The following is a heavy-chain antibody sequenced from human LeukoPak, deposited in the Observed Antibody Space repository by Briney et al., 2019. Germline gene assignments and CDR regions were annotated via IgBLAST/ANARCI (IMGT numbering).Heavy chain of an antibody. CDR1: GYTFTGYY. D-gene: IGHD3-10*01. Sequence: ASVKVSCKASGYTFTGYYMHWVRQAPGQGLEWMGWINPNSGGTNYAQKFQGRVTMTRDTSISTAYMELSRLKSDDTAVYYCARALSGTYFSFHYWGQGTLVTVSS. CDR3: ARALSGTYFSFHY. J-gene: IGHJ4*02. V-gene: IGHV1-2*02. CDR2: INPNSGGT.